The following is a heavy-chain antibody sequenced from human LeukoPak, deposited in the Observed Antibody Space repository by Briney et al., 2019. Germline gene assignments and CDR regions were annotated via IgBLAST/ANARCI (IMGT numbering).Heavy chain of an antibody. V-gene: IGHV4-59*01. CDR3: ARTPPSCSGGSCYPVIYYYGMDV. Sequence: SETLSLTCTVSGGSISSYYWSWIRQPPGKGLEWIGYIYYSGSTNYNPSLKSRVTISVDTSKNQFSLKLSSVTAADTAVYYCARTPPSCSGGSCYPVIYYYGMDVWGKGTTVTVSS. CDR2: IYYSGST. J-gene: IGHJ6*04. D-gene: IGHD2-15*01. CDR1: GGSISSYY.